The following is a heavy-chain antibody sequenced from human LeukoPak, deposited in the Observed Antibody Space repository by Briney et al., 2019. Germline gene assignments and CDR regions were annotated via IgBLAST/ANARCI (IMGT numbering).Heavy chain of an antibody. CDR3: ARDIPPATKMVLDYFDY. Sequence: PGGPLRLSCAASGFTVSSNYMSWVRQAPGKGLELVSVIYSGGSTYYADSVKGRFTISRDNSKNTLYLQMNSLRAEDTAVYYCARDIPPATKMVLDYFDYWGQGILVTVSS. CDR1: GFTVSSNY. V-gene: IGHV3-53*01. CDR2: IYSGGST. J-gene: IGHJ4*02. D-gene: IGHD2-8*02.